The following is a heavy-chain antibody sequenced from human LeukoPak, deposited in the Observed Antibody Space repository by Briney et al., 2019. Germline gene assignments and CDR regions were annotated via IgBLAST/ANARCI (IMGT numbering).Heavy chain of an antibody. V-gene: IGHV4-59*01. Sequence: SETLSLTCSISDGSISSYYWTWIRQSPGKGLEWIGHIHYSGSTHYNPSLQSRVSISIDTSKNHFSLKLRSVTAVDTAVYYCARWGHFDTSGYFVVDYWGQGALVTVSS. CDR2: IHYSGST. J-gene: IGHJ4*02. CDR1: DGSISSYY. D-gene: IGHD3-22*01. CDR3: ARWGHFDTSGYFVVDY.